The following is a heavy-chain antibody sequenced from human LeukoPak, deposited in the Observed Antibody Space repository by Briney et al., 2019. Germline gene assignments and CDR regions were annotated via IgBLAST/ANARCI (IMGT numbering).Heavy chain of an antibody. Sequence: GGSLRLSCAASGFTFSSYSMNWVRQAPGKGLEWVSSINSSSGYIYYADSVKGRFTISRDNAKNSLYLQMNSLRAEDTAVYYCARGYGGYYSNWFDPWGQGTLVTVSS. CDR1: GFTFSSYS. J-gene: IGHJ5*02. CDR2: INSSSGYI. CDR3: ARGYGGYYSNWFDP. V-gene: IGHV3-21*01. D-gene: IGHD3-22*01.